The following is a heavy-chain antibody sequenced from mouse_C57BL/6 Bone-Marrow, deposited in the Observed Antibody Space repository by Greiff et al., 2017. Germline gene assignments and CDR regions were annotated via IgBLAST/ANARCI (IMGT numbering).Heavy chain of an antibody. J-gene: IGHJ3*01. V-gene: IGHV5-6*01. CDR3: ARLGGYYVAWFAY. D-gene: IGHD2-3*01. CDR2: ISSGGSYT. CDR1: GFTFSSYG. Sequence: EVQRVQSGGDLVKPGGSLKLSCAASGFTFSSYGMSWVRQTPDQRLEWVATISSGGSYTYYPDSVKGRFTISRDNATNTLYLQMSSLKSEDTAMYYCARLGGYYVAWFAYWGQGTLVTVSA.